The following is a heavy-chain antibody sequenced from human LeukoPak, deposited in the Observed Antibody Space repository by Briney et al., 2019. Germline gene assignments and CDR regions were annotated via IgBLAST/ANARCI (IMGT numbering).Heavy chain of an antibody. CDR1: GFTFSSYR. Sequence: PGRSQRPSWAASGFTFSSYRMNWVRQAPGKGLEWVSSISSSSSYIYYADSVKGRFTISRDNAKNSLYLQMNSLRAEDTAVYYCARDAIVVVPAAIREAVNYYYYYYMDVWGKGTTVTVSS. D-gene: IGHD2-2*02. J-gene: IGHJ6*03. CDR3: ARDAIVVVPAAIREAVNYYYYYYMDV. CDR2: ISSSSSYI. V-gene: IGHV3-21*01.